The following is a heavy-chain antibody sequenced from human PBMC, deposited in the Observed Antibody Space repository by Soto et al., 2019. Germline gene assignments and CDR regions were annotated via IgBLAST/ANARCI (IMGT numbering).Heavy chain of an antibody. CDR1: GGSISSGGYY. V-gene: IGHV4-31*03. J-gene: IGHJ4*02. CDR2: IYYSGST. CDR3: ARVRHSNYAYYFDY. D-gene: IGHD4-4*01. Sequence: SETLSLTCTVSGGSISSGGYYWSWIRQHPGKGLEWIGYIYYSGSTYYNPSLKSRVTISVDTSKNQFSLKLSSVTAADTAVYYCARVRHSNYAYYFDYWGQGTLVTVSS.